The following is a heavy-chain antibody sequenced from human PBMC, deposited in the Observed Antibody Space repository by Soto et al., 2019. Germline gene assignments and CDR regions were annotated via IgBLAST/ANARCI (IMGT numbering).Heavy chain of an antibody. J-gene: IGHJ4*02. CDR1: GGSISSYY. Sequence: QVQLQESGPGLVKPSETLSLTCTVSGGSISSYYWSWIRQPPGKGLEWIGYIYYSGSTNYNPSLKSRVTISVDTSKNQFSLKLSSVTAADTAVYYCVRGDITRFGVVIILFDYWGQGTLVTVSS. CDR3: VRGDITRFGVVIILFDY. D-gene: IGHD3-3*01. V-gene: IGHV4-59*01. CDR2: IYYSGST.